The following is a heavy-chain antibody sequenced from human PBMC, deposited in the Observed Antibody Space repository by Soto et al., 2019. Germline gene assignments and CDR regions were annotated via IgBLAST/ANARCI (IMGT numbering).Heavy chain of an antibody. CDR1: GGSISSSNW. CDR2: IYHSGST. D-gene: IGHD6-19*01. J-gene: IGHJ4*02. V-gene: IGHV4-4*02. Sequence: SPTGAVSGGSISSSNWWSWVRQPPGKGLEWIGEIYHSGSTNYNPSLKSRVTISVDKSKNQFSLKLSSVTAADTAVYYCARVSVAGTRFDYWGQGTLVTVSS. CDR3: ARVSVAGTRFDY.